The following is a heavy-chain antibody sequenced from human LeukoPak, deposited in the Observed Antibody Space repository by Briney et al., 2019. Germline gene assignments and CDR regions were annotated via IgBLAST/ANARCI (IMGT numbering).Heavy chain of an antibody. V-gene: IGHV4-59*01. CDR2: VNHTGST. Sequence: SETLSLTCSVSDDSITMYYWTWIRQPPGKGLEWIGYVNHTGSTNFNPSLNGRVSISRDTTKNLFSLRLRSVTAADTAVYFCARGRVSSSTWYSTYYYYFYMDVWGKGTTVTVSS. CDR3: ARGRVSSSTWYSTYYYYFYMDV. CDR1: DDSITMYY. J-gene: IGHJ6*03. D-gene: IGHD1-1*01.